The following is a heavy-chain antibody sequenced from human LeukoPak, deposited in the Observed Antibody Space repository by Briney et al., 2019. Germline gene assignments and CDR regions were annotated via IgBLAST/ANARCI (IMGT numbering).Heavy chain of an antibody. CDR3: ARDRERYFDWLPTFDYYGMDV. D-gene: IGHD3-9*01. CDR2: IYYSGST. J-gene: IGHJ6*02. V-gene: IGHV4-59*01. Sequence: SETLSLTCTVSGGSISSYYWSWIRQPPGKGLEWMGYIYYSGSTNYNPSLKSRVTISVDTSKNQFSLKLSSVTAADTAVYYCARDRERYFDWLPTFDYYGMDVWGQGTTVTVSS. CDR1: GGSISSYY.